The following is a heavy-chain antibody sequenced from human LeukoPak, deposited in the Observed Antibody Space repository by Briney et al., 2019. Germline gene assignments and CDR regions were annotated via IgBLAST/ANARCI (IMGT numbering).Heavy chain of an antibody. CDR1: GYTFTSYG. V-gene: IGHV1-18*01. J-gene: IGHJ4*02. Sequence: ASVKVSCKASGYTFTSYGISWVRQAPGQGLEWMGWISAYNGNTNYAQKLQGRVTMTTDTSTSTAYMELRSLRSDDTAVYYCARDRHYHYGSGSYSPHDYWGQGTLVTVSS. D-gene: IGHD3-10*01. CDR2: ISAYNGNT. CDR3: ARDRHYHYGSGSYSPHDY.